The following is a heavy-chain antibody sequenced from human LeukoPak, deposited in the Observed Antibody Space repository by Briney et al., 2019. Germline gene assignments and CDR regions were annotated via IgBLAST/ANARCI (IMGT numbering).Heavy chain of an antibody. J-gene: IGHJ4*02. D-gene: IGHD4-17*01. CDR2: ISSSSSYI. CDR3: AREGDYGDYVNPFDY. CDR1: GFTFDIYS. V-gene: IGHV3-21*01. Sequence: GGSLRLSCATSGFTFDIYSMSWVRQARQAPGKGLEWVSSISSSSSYIYYADSVKGRFTISRDNAKNSLYLQMNSLRAEDTAVYYCAREGDYGDYVNPFDYWGQGTLVTVSS.